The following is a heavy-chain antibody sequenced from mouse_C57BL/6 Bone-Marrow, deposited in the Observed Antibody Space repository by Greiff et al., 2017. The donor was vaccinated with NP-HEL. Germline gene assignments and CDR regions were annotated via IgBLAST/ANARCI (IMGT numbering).Heavy chain of an antibody. J-gene: IGHJ2*01. CDR1: GYSITSDY. Sequence: EVKLMESGPGLAKPSQTLSLSCSVTGYSITSDYWNWIRKFPGNKLEYMGYISYSGSTYYNPSLKSRISITRDTSKNQYYLQLNSVTTEDTATYDCARGATVVAKGYYFYYWGRGTTLTVSS. V-gene: IGHV3-8*01. CDR2: ISYSGST. D-gene: IGHD1-1*01. CDR3: ARGATVVAKGYYFYY.